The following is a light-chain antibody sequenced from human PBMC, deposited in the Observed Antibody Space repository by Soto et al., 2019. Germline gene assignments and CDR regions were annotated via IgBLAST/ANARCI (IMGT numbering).Light chain of an antibody. CDR1: SSNIGSNY. Sequence: QSVLTQPPSASETPGQRVTISCSGSSSNIGSNYVCWFQQLPGTAPKLLIYRNNHRPSGVPDRFSGSKSGTSASLAISGLRSEDEADYYCASWDDSLSAVVFGGGTKLTVL. J-gene: IGLJ2*01. CDR3: ASWDDSLSAVV. CDR2: RNN. V-gene: IGLV1-47*01.